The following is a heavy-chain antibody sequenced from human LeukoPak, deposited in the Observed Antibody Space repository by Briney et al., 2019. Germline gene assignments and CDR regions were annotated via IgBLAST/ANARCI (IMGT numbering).Heavy chain of an antibody. CDR3: ARNRPRYDILTGYYKPDWYFDL. CDR2: INHSGST. Sequence: SETLSLTCAVYGGSFSGYYWSWIRQPPGKGLEWIGEINHSGSTNYNPSLTSRVTISVDTSKNQFSLELSSVTAADTAVYYCARNRPRYDILTGYYKPDWYFDLWGRGTLVTVSS. CDR1: GGSFSGYY. V-gene: IGHV4-34*01. J-gene: IGHJ2*01. D-gene: IGHD3-9*01.